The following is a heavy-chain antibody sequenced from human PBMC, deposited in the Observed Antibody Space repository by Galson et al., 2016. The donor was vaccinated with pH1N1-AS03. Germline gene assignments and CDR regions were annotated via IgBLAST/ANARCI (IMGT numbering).Heavy chain of an antibody. CDR3: AREGQPLLPIDS. CDR2: INVGNGNT. V-gene: IGHV1-3*01. D-gene: IGHD3-10*01. CDR1: GYTFTTYA. Sequence: SVKVSCKASGYTFTTYAIHWVRQAPGQSLEWMGRINVGNGNTKYSQNFQGRVTITRDTSASTAYMELSSLRTEDTAVYSCAREGQPLLPIDSWGQGTLVTVSS. J-gene: IGHJ4*02.